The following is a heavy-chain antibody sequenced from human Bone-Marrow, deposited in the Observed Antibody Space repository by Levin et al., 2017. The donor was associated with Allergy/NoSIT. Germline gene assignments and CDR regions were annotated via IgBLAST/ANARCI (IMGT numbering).Heavy chain of an antibody. D-gene: IGHD3-10*01. CDR2: INSDGSST. CDR3: ARKMVRGIDDPFDM. V-gene: IGHV3-74*01. Sequence: SCVASGFTLSSYWMHWVRQAPGKGLVWVSRINSDGSSTSYADSVKGRFTISRDNAKNTLYLQMNSLRAEDTAVYYCARKMVRGIDDPFDMWGQGTMVTVSS. J-gene: IGHJ3*02. CDR1: GFTLSSYW.